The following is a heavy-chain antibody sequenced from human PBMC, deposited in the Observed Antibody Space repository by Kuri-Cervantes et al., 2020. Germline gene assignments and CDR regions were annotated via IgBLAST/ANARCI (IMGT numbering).Heavy chain of an antibody. V-gene: IGHV3-7*01. CDR3: AREGFYYERSDYRTDLDY. J-gene: IGHJ4*02. CDR2: IKEDGSEK. Sequence: LSLTCAASGFTFRRYWMSWVRQAPGKGLEWVANIKEDGSEKYYVDSVEGRFTISRDNAENSLYLQMNSLRAEDTAVYYCAREGFYYERSDYRTDLDYWGQGTLVTVSS. D-gene: IGHD3-22*01. CDR1: GFTFRRYW.